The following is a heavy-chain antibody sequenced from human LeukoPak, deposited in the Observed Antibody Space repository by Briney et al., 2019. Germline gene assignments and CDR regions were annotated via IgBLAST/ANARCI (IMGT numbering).Heavy chain of an antibody. J-gene: IGHJ4*02. CDR2: ISNDGSNK. V-gene: IGHV3-30-3*01. CDR1: GFTFSNYA. Sequence: PGGSLRLSCAASGFTFSNYAMHWVRQAPGKGLEWVAAISNDGSNKYYADSVKGRFTISRDNSKNTLYLQMNSLRAEDTAVCYCARESDSSGLYYFDYWGQGTLVTVSS. CDR3: ARESDSSGLYYFDY. D-gene: IGHD3-22*01.